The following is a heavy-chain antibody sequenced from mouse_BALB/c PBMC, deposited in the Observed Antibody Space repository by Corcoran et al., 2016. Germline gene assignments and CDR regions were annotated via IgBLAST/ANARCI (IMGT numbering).Heavy chain of an antibody. CDR2: INPYNDGT. CDR3: ARGYGSSHWYFDV. V-gene: IGHV1S136*01. CDR1: GYTFTSYV. J-gene: IGHJ1*01. D-gene: IGHD1-1*01. Sequence: EVQLQQSGPELVKPGASGKMSCKASGYTFTSYVMHWVKQKPGQGLEWIGYINPYNDGTKYNEKFKGKATLTSDKSSSTAYMELSSLTSEDSAVYYCARGYGSSHWYFDVWGAGTTVTVSS.